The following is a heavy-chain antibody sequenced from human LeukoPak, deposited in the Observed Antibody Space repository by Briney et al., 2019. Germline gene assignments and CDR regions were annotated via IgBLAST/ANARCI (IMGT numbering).Heavy chain of an antibody. CDR2: INHSGST. Sequence: NTSETLSLTCAVYGGSFSDYYWSWIRQPPGKGLEWIGEINHSGSTNYNPSLKSRVTISVDTSKNQFSLKLNSVTAADTAVYYCASNSSGYSSKYWGQGTLVTVSS. D-gene: IGHD3-22*01. CDR1: GGSFSDYY. CDR3: ASNSSGYSSKY. V-gene: IGHV4-34*01. J-gene: IGHJ4*02.